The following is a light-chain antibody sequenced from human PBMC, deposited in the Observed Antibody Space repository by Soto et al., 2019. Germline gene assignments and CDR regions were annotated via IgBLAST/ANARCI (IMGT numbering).Light chain of an antibody. CDR1: IRDVGAYNL. CDR3: SSFTSKSTLI. CDR2: EVR. J-gene: IGLJ2*01. V-gene: IGLV2-14*01. Sequence: QSALTQPASVSESPGQSITISCAGTIRDVGAYNLVSWYQQYPGRAPQLILYEVRNRPSGISFRFSGFKSGNTASLTISGLQAEDEADYYCSSFTSKSTLIFGGGTKVTVL.